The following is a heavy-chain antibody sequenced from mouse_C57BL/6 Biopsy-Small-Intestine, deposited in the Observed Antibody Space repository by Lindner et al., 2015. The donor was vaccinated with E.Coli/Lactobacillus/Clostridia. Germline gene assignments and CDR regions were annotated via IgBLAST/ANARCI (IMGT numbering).Heavy chain of an antibody. D-gene: IGHD2-1*01. Sequence: VQLQESGAELARPGASVKLSCKASGYTFTSYGISWMKQRPGQGLEWIGVINPGSGGTNYNEKFRGKATLTADKSSSTAYMQLSSLTSEDSAVYFCASYGNFDYWGQGTTLTVSS. CDR3: ASYGNFDY. CDR1: GYTFTSYG. J-gene: IGHJ2*01. CDR2: INPGSGGT. V-gene: IGHV1-81*01.